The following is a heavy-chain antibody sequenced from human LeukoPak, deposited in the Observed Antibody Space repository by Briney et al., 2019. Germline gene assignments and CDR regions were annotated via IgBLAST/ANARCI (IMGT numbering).Heavy chain of an antibody. CDR1: GGSISSYY. Sequence: SETLSLTCTVPGGSISSYYWSWIRQPPGKGLEWIGYIYYSGSTNYNPSLKSRVTISVDTSKNQFSLKLNSVTAADTAVYYCARNGQRLDYYYGMDVWGQGTTVTVSS. V-gene: IGHV4-59*01. D-gene: IGHD6-19*01. J-gene: IGHJ6*02. CDR2: IYYSGST. CDR3: ARNGQRLDYYYGMDV.